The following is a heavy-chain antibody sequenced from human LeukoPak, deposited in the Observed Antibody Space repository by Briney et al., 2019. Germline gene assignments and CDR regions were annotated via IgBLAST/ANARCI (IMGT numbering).Heavy chain of an antibody. J-gene: IGHJ6*02. CDR1: GGSISYYY. Sequence: SETLSLTCTVSGGSISYYYWSWIRQSPGKGLEWIGHIYYSGTINYNPSLKSRVTISVDTSKNQFSLQLRSVTAADTAVYYCAREDPQTTVPEGMDVWGQGTTVTVSS. D-gene: IGHD4-17*01. V-gene: IGHV4-59*01. CDR3: AREDPQTTVPEGMDV. CDR2: IYYSGTI.